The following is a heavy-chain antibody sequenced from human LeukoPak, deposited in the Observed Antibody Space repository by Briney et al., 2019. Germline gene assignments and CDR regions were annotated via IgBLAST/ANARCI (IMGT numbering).Heavy chain of an antibody. D-gene: IGHD3-22*01. Sequence: PSQTLSLTCTVSGGSISSGGYYWSWIRQHPGEGLEWIGYIYYSGSTYYNPSLKSRVTISVDTSKNQFSLKLSSVTAADTAVYYCARDQYYYDSSGQGAFDIWGQGTMVTVSS. CDR3: ARDQYYYDSSGQGAFDI. CDR1: GGSISSGGYY. V-gene: IGHV4-31*03. J-gene: IGHJ3*02. CDR2: IYYSGST.